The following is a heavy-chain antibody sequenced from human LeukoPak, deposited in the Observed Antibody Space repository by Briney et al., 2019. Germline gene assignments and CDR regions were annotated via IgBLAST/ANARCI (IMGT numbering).Heavy chain of an antibody. V-gene: IGHV1-24*01. Sequence: ASVKVSCKVSGYTLTELSMHWVRQAPGKGLEWMGGFDPEDGETIYAQKFQGRVTMTEDTSTDIAYMELSSLRSEDTAVYYCATSSGMVPNWFDPWGQGTLVTVSS. CDR1: GYTLTELS. CDR3: ATSSGMVPNWFDP. CDR2: FDPEDGET. D-gene: IGHD3-10*01. J-gene: IGHJ5*02.